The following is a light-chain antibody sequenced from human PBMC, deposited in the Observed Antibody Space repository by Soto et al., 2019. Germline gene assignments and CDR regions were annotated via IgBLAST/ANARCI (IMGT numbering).Light chain of an antibody. CDR1: QSISSY. V-gene: IGKV1-39*01. CDR2: AAS. J-gene: IGKJ4*01. CDR3: QQSYSTPPT. Sequence: DIQMTQSPSSLSASVGDRVTITCRASQSISSYLNWYQQKPGKAPKLLIYAASSLQSGVPSRFSVSGSGTDFTLTISSLQPEDFANYYCQQSYSTPPTFGGGTKVEIK.